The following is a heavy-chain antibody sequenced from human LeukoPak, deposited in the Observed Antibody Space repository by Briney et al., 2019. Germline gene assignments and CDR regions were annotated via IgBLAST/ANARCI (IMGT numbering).Heavy chain of an antibody. CDR1: GGSFSGYY. Sequence: PSETLSLTCAVYGGSFSGYYWSWIRQPPGKGLEWIGEINHSGSTNYNPSLKSRVTISVDTSKNQFSLKLSSVTAADTAVYYCARGGRLAVAGKFDYWGQGTLVTVSS. CDR2: INHSGST. CDR3: ARGGRLAVAGKFDY. J-gene: IGHJ4*02. V-gene: IGHV4-34*01. D-gene: IGHD6-19*01.